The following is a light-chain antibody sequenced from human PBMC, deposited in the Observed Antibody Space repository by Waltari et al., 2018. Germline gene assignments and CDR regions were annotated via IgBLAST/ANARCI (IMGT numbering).Light chain of an antibody. CDR3: QQRRDWPLT. V-gene: IGKV3-11*01. Sequence: IVLTQSPAILSLSPGERTSLSCRASQSVTNYLAWYQQKPGQAPRLLIYDTSNRATGIPARFSGSGFGTDVTHTISSLEPEDFAVYYCQQRRDWPLTFGGGTKVEIK. J-gene: IGKJ4*01. CDR1: QSVTNY. CDR2: DTS.